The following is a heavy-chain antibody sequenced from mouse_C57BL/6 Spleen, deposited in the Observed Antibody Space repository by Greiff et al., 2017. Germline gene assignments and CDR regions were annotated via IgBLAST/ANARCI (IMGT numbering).Heavy chain of an antibody. Sequence: VQLKESGPGLAKPSQTLSLTCSVTGYSITSDYWNWIRKFPGNKLEYMGYISYSGSTYYNPSHKSRNSITRDTSKNQYYLQLNSVTTEDTATYYCARSPGDYDWYFDVWGTGTTVTVSS. CDR1: GYSITSDY. D-gene: IGHD2-4*01. CDR2: ISYSGST. V-gene: IGHV3-8*01. CDR3: ARSPGDYDWYFDV. J-gene: IGHJ1*03.